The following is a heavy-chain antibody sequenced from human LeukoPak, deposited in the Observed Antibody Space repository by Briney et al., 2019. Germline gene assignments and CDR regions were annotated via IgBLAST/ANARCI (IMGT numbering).Heavy chain of an antibody. CDR2: INPNSGGT. CDR3: ARDGGYYYDSSGYPYYFDY. V-gene: IGHV1-2*04. D-gene: IGHD3-22*01. J-gene: IGHJ4*02. CDR1: GYTFTGYY. Sequence: ASVKVSCKASGYTFTGYYMHWVRQAPGQGLEWMGWINPNSGGTNYAQKFQGWVTMTRDTSISTAYMELSRLRSGDTAVYYCARDGGYYYDSSGYPYYFDYWGQGTLVTVSS.